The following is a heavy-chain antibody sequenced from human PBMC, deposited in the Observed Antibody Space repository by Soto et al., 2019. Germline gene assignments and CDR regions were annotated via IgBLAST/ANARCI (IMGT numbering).Heavy chain of an antibody. CDR3: ARAGSYFTFDS. V-gene: IGHV6-1*01. D-gene: IGHD1-26*01. CDR1: GDGVSSNSAA. CDR2: TYYRSKWYN. Sequence: PSQTLSLTCAISGDGVSSNSAAWNWIRQSPSGGLEWLGRTYYRSKWYNNYAVSVKSRITINPDTSKNQFSLQLNPVTPEDTAVYYCARAGSYFTFDSWGQGTLVTVSS. J-gene: IGHJ4*02.